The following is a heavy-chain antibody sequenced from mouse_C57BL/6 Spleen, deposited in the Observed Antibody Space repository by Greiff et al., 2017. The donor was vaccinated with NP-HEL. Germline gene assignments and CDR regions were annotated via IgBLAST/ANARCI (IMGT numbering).Heavy chain of an antibody. V-gene: IGHV1-15*01. J-gene: IGHJ2*01. CDR3: TRRGYGSYFDD. CDR2: IDPETGGT. CDR1: GYTFTDYD. Sequence: QVQLQQSGAELVRPGASVTLSCKASGYTFTDYDMHWVKQTPVHGLEWIGAIDPETGGTSYNQKFKGKAILTADKSSSTAYMVLRSRTSEDSSVYYCTRRGYGSYFDDWGKGTTVTVSS. D-gene: IGHD1-1*01.